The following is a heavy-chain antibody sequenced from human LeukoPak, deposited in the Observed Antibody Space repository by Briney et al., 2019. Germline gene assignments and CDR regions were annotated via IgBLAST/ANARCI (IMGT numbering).Heavy chain of an antibody. CDR2: INPNSGGT. J-gene: IGHJ3*02. D-gene: IGHD1-26*01. CDR1: GYTFTGYY. V-gene: IGHV1-2*02. CDR3: ARALVGVDAFDI. Sequence: ASVKVSCKASGYTFTGYYMHWVRQAPGQGLEWMGWINPNSGGTNYAQKFQGRVTMTRDTSISTAYMELSRLRSEDMAVYYCARALVGVDAFDIWGQGTMVTVSS.